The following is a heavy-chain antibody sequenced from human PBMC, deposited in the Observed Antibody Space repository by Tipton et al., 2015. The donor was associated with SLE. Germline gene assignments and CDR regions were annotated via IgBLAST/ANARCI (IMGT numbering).Heavy chain of an antibody. Sequence: SLRLSCAASGFTFSSYAMSWVRQAPGKGLEWVSAISGSGGSTYYADSVKGRFTISRDNSKNTLYLQMNSLRAEDTAVYYCARGIVVVVAATPAFDIWGQGTMVTVSS. D-gene: IGHD2-15*01. CDR3: ARGIVVVVAATPAFDI. CDR1: GFTFSSYA. V-gene: IGHV3-23*01. CDR2: ISGSGGST. J-gene: IGHJ3*02.